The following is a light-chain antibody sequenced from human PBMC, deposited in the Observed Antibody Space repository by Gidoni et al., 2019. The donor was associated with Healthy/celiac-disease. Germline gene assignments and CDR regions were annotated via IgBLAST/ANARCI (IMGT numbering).Light chain of an antibody. Sequence: DIQMTQSPSTLSASVGDRVTITCRASQSISSWLAWYQQKPGKDPKLLIYKASSLESGVPSRFSGSGSGTEFTLTISSLQPDDFATYYCQQYNSYSPPLTFGGGTKVEIK. V-gene: IGKV1-5*03. CDR1: QSISSW. CDR3: QQYNSYSPPLT. J-gene: IGKJ4*01. CDR2: KAS.